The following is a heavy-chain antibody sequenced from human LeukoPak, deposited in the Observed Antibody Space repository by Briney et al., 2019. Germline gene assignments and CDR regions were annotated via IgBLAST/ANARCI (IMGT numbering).Heavy chain of an antibody. CDR1: GGSTSGYY. Sequence: PSETLSLTCAVSGGSTSGYYWNWIRQPPGKGLEWIGNIHYSGSTNYNPSLKSRVTITVDTSKNQFSLKLSSVTAADTAVYYCARTGEVTTVCDSWGQGNLVTVSS. J-gene: IGHJ4*02. CDR3: ARTGEVTTVCDS. D-gene: IGHD4-17*01. V-gene: IGHV4-59*08. CDR2: IHYSGST.